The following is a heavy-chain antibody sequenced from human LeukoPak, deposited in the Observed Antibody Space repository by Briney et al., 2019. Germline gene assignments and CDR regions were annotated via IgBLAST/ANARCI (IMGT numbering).Heavy chain of an antibody. Sequence: SETLSLTCTVSGGSISTYYWTWIRQPPGKGLEWIGYVDHTGSTNFNPYLNGRVSISIDTTKNLYSLMLRSVTAADTAVYFCARGRVSSSTWYSTYYYYFYMDVWGKGTTVSVSS. D-gene: IGHD1-1*01. CDR3: ARGRVSSSTWYSTYYYYFYMDV. CDR1: GGSISTYY. CDR2: VDHTGST. V-gene: IGHV4-59*01. J-gene: IGHJ6*03.